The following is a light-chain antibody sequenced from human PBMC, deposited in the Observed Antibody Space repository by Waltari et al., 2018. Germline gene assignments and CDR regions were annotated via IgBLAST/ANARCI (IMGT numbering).Light chain of an antibody. CDR1: SSNIGAGYD. V-gene: IGLV1-40*01. Sequence: QSVLTQPPSVSGAPGQRVTISCTGSSSNIGAGYDVHWYQVLPGTAPKLLIFANNIRPSGVPDRCSGSKSGTSASLAITGLQAEDEADYYCQSYDSSLTGYVVFGGGTKLTVL. CDR3: QSYDSSLTGYVV. CDR2: ANN. J-gene: IGLJ2*01.